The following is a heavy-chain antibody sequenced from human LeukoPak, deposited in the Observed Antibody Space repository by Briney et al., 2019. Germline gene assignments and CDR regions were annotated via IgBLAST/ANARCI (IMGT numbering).Heavy chain of an antibody. J-gene: IGHJ6*02. D-gene: IGHD6-19*01. CDR1: GGSISSGGYY. Sequence: ASETLSLTCTVSGGSISSGGYYWSWIRQHPGKGLEWIGYIYYSGSTYYNPSLKSRVTISVDTSKNQFSLKLSSVTAADTAMYYCARGRGEQWLVFYYYGMVVWGQGTTVTVSS. CDR3: ARGRGEQWLVFYYYGMVV. V-gene: IGHV4-31*03. CDR2: IYYSGST.